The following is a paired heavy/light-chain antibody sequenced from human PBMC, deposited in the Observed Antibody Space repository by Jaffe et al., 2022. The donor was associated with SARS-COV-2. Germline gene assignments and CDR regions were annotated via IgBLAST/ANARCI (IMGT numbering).Heavy chain of an antibody. CDR1: GYTFTGYY. CDR3: ASFKLSLSPRGTWLDDAFDI. J-gene: IGHJ3*02. D-gene: IGHD6-19*01. V-gene: IGHV1-2*02. CDR2: INPNSGGT. Sequence: QVQLVQSGAEVKKPGASVKVSCKASGYTFTGYYMHWVRQAPGQGLEWMGWINPNSGGTNYAQKFQGRVTMTRDTSISTAYMELSRLRSDDTAVYYCASFKLSLSPRGTWLDDAFDIWGQGTMVTVSS.
Light chain of an antibody. CDR2: EVS. CDR1: SSDVGGYNY. J-gene: IGLJ3*02. CDR3: SSYTSSSTWV. Sequence: QSALTQPASVSGSPGQSITISCTGTSSDVGGYNYVSWYQQHPGKAPKLMIYEVSNRPSGVSNRFSGSKSGNTASLTISGLQAEDEADYYCSSYTSSSTWVFGGGTKLTVL. V-gene: IGLV2-14*01.